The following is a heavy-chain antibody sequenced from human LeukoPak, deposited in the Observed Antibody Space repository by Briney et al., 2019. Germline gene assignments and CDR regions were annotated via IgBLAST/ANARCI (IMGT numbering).Heavy chain of an antibody. Sequence: SVTVSFAASGGSFSTSGFSWVRQAPGQGLEWMGGVIPIYGTPSYAQKFQGRVTITTDESTSTAYMELSRLRSDDTAVYYCARDRRVELELRPFDYWGQGTLVTVSS. CDR3: ARDRRVELELRPFDY. CDR2: VIPIYGTP. CDR1: GGSFSTSG. D-gene: IGHD1-7*01. J-gene: IGHJ4*02. V-gene: IGHV1-69*05.